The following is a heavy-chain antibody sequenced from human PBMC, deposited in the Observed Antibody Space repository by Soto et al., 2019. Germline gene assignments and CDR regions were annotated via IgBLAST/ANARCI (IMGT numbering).Heavy chain of an antibody. CDR2: ITNNGSNK. Sequence: GGSLRLCCSASGFTFSSYAMHCVRQAPGKGLEYVAVITNNGSNKYYADSVKGRFTISRDNSKNTLYLQMDSLRAEDTAVYYCAKEYYDSSGYSTDYWGQGTLVTVSS. V-gene: IGHV3-30*04. D-gene: IGHD3-22*01. J-gene: IGHJ4*02. CDR3: AKEYYDSSGYSTDY. CDR1: GFTFSSYA.